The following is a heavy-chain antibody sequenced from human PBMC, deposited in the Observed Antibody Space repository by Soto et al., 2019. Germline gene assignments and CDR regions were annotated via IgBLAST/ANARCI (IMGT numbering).Heavy chain of an antibody. CDR3: ARASHYYGSGSYYMEYYYYGMDV. D-gene: IGHD3-10*01. V-gene: IGHV3-13*01. J-gene: IGHJ6*02. Sequence: GGSLRLSCAASEFTFSSYDMHWFRQATGKGLEWVSAIGTAGDTYYPGSVKGRFTISRENAKNSLYLQMNSLRAGDTAVYYCARASHYYGSGSYYMEYYYYGMDVWGQGTTVTVSS. CDR1: EFTFSSYD. CDR2: IGTAGDT.